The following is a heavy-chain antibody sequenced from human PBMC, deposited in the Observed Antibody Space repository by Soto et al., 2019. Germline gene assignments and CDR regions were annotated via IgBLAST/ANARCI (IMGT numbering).Heavy chain of an antibody. CDR3: ARGVRVVPAAIQDYFDY. V-gene: IGHV3-30-3*01. CDR2: ISYDGSNK. D-gene: IGHD2-2*02. Sequence: VQLVESGGGVVQPGRSLRLSCAASGFTFSSYAMHWVRQAPGKGLEWVAVISYDGSNKYYADSVKGRFTISRDNSKNTLYLQMNSLRAEDTAVYYCARGVRVVPAAIQDYFDYWGQGTLVTVSS. J-gene: IGHJ4*02. CDR1: GFTFSSYA.